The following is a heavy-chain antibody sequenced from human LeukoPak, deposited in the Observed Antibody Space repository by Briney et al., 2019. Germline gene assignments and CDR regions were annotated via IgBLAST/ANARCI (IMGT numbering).Heavy chain of an antibody. CDR3: ARGGSIAARGAYYFDY. V-gene: IGHV4-59*01. D-gene: IGHD6-6*01. Sequence: SETLSLTCTVSGGSISSYYWSWIRQPPGKGLEWNGYIYYSGSTNYNPSLKSRVTISVDTSKNQFSLKLSSVTAADTAVYYCARGGSIAARGAYYFDYWGQGTLVTVSS. J-gene: IGHJ4*02. CDR1: GGSISSYY. CDR2: IYYSGST.